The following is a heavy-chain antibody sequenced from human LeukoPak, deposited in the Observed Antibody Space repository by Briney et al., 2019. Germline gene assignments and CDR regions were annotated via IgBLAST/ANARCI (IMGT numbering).Heavy chain of an antibody. CDR2: ISSSSSYI. Sequence: GGSLRLSCAASGFTFSSYSMSWVRQAPGKGLEWVSSISSSSSYIYYADSVKGRFTISRDNAKNSLYLQMNSLRAEDTAVYYCASLTTVVTQQDYWGQGTLVTVSS. CDR3: ASLTTVVTQQDY. V-gene: IGHV3-21*01. CDR1: GFTFSSYS. D-gene: IGHD4-23*01. J-gene: IGHJ4*02.